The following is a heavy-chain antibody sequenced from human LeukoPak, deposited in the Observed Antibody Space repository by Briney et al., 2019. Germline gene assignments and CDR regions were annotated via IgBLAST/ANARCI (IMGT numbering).Heavy chain of an antibody. Sequence: GESLKISCKGSGYSFTSYWIGWVRQMPGKGLEWMGIIYPGDSDTRYSPSFQGQVTISADKSISTAYLQWSSLKASDTAMYYCARLRTRGSTYYDILTGYYFDYWGQGTLVTVPS. J-gene: IGHJ4*02. D-gene: IGHD3-9*01. CDR1: GYSFTSYW. V-gene: IGHV5-51*01. CDR2: IYPGDSDT. CDR3: ARLRTRGSTYYDILTGYYFDY.